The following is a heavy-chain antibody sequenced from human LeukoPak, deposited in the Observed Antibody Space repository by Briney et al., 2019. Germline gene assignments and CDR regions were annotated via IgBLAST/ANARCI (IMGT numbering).Heavy chain of an antibody. CDR3: ARDLHFYDSRGSGFDY. CDR1: GFTFSSYS. V-gene: IGHV3-21*01. CDR2: ISSNNYI. Sequence: GGSLRLSCAASGFTFSSYSMNWVRQAPGRGLEWVSSISSNNYIYYSDSVKGRFTISRDNAQNSLYLQMNSLRAEDTAVYYCARDLHFYDSRGSGFDYWGQGSLVTVSS. D-gene: IGHD3-22*01. J-gene: IGHJ4*02.